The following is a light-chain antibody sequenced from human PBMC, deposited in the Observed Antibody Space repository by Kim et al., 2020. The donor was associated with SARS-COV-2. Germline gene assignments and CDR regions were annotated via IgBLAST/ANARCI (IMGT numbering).Light chain of an antibody. Sequence: LTQPASVSGYPGQSITISCTGTSSDVGGYNYVSWYQQHPGKAPKFMIYDVSKRPSGVSDRFSGSKSGNTASLTISGLQAEDEADYYCSSYTNTNIVFGGGTQLTVL. CDR2: DVS. CDR3: SSYTNTNIV. V-gene: IGLV2-14*01. CDR1: SSDVGGYNY. J-gene: IGLJ7*01.